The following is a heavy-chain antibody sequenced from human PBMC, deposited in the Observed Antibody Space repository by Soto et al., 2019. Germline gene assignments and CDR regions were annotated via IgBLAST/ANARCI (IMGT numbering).Heavy chain of an antibody. V-gene: IGHV4-34*01. CDR3: ARGRLVRGVILKEYNWFDP. CDR2: INHSGST. Sequence: SETLSLTCAVYGWSFSGYYWSWIRKPPGKGLEWIGEINHSGSTNYNPSLKSRVTISVDTSKNQFSLKLSSVTAADTAVYYCARGRLVRGVILKEYNWFDPWGQGTLVTVSS. CDR1: GWSFSGYY. J-gene: IGHJ5*02. D-gene: IGHD3-10*01.